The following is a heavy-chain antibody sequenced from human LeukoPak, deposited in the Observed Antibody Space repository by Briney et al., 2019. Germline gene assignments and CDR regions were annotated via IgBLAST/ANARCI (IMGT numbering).Heavy chain of an antibody. Sequence: ASVKVSCKASGYTFTSYYMHWVRQATGQGLEWMGWMDPNSGNTGYAQKFQGRVTITRNTSISTAYMELSSLRSEDTAVYYCARNYFDWSDHYYYYYMDVWGKGTTVTVSS. J-gene: IGHJ6*03. CDR1: GYTFTSYY. CDR3: ARNYFDWSDHYYYYYMDV. D-gene: IGHD3-9*01. CDR2: MDPNSGNT. V-gene: IGHV1-8*03.